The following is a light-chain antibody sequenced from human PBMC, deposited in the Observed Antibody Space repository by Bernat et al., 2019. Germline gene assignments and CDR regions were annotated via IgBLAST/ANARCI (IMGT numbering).Light chain of an antibody. CDR2: AVS. V-gene: IGLV2-23*02. CDR1: SSDVGSYNL. CDR3: CTYAGSSTFVV. Sequence: QPALTQPASVSGSPGPSITISCSGISSDVGSYNLVSWYQQPPGKAPKLMIYAVSKRPSGVSNRFSGSKSGNTASLTISELQAEDEADYCCCTYAGSSTFVVLGGGTKLTVL. J-gene: IGLJ2*01.